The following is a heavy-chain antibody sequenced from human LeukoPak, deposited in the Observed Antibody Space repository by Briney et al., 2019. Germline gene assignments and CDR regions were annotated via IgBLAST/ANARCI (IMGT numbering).Heavy chain of an antibody. CDR1: YYSISSGYY. J-gene: IGHJ5*02. D-gene: IGHD3-22*01. V-gene: IGHV4-38-2*02. Sequence: SETLSLTCTVPYYSISSGYYWGWIRQPPGKGLEWIGSIYHSGSTYYNPSLKSRVTISVDTSKNQSSLKLSSVTAADTAVYYCARWRYYYDSSGYYEPTPNWFDPWGQGTLVTVSS. CDR2: IYHSGST. CDR3: ARWRYYYDSSGYYEPTPNWFDP.